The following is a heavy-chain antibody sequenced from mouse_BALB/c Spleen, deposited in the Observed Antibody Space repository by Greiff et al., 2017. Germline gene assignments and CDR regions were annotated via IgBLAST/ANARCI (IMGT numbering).Heavy chain of an antibody. CDR3: VRWGYDRRDAIGY. CDR2: INPSSGYT. J-gene: IGHJ4*01. Sequence: VMLVESGAELARPGASVKMSCKASGYTFTSYTMHWVKQRPGQGLEWIGYINPSSGYTNYNQKFKDKATLTADKSSSTAYMQLSSLTSEDSAVCYCVRWGYDRRDAIGYWGQGTSVTGSS. CDR1: GYTFTSYT. D-gene: IGHD3-1*01. V-gene: IGHV1-4*01.